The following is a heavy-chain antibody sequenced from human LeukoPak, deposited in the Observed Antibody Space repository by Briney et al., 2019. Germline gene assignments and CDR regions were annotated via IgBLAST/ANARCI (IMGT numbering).Heavy chain of an antibody. Sequence: GGSLRLSCAASGFTFSSYSMNWVRQAPGKGLEWVSYISSSSSTIYYADSVKGRFTISRDNAKNSLYLQMNRLRAEDTAVYYCARDDGFGTTATTWGYFDYWGQGTLVTVSS. CDR3: ARDDGFGTTATTWGYFDY. V-gene: IGHV3-48*01. D-gene: IGHD4-17*01. CDR2: ISSSSSTI. J-gene: IGHJ4*02. CDR1: GFTFSSYS.